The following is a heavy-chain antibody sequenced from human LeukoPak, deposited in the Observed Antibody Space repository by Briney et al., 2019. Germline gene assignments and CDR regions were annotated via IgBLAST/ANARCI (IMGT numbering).Heavy chain of an antibody. V-gene: IGHV4-34*01. J-gene: IGHJ5*02. Sequence: SETLSLTCAVYGGSFSGYYWSWIRQPPGKGLEWIGEINHSGSTNYNPSLKSRVTISVDMSKNQFSLKLSSVTAADTAVYYCARGPGDYYGSGSYPWGQGTLVTVSS. CDR3: ARGPGDYYGSGSYP. D-gene: IGHD3-10*01. CDR1: GGSFSGYY. CDR2: INHSGST.